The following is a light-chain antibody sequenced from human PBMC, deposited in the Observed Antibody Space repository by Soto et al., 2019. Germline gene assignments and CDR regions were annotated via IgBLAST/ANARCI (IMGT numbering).Light chain of an antibody. CDR2: AAS. Sequence: DIQMTQSPSSLSASVGDRVTITCRASRSVSSYLAWYQQKPGKAPKLLIYAASTLQSGVPSRFSGSGSGTDFTLTISCLQSEDFATYYCQQYYSYPPAFGQGTRLEIK. CDR1: RSVSSY. CDR3: QQYYSYPPA. V-gene: IGKV1-9*01. J-gene: IGKJ5*01.